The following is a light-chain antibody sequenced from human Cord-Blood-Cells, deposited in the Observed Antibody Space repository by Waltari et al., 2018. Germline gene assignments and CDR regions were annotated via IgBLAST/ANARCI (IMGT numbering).Light chain of an antibody. V-gene: IGLV3-1*01. CDR3: QAWDSSTGV. Sequence: SYELTQPPSVSVSPGQTASITCSGDKLGDKYACWYQKKPGQSPVLVIYQDSKRPSGIPERFSGSNSWNTATLTISGTQAMDEADYYCQAWDSSTGVCGTGTKVTVL. CDR2: QDS. J-gene: IGLJ1*01. CDR1: KLGDKY.